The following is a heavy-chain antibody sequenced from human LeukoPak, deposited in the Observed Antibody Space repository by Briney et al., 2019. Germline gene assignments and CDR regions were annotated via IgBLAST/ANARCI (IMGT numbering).Heavy chain of an antibody. CDR3: ARANSYGDFRLFDY. CDR2: IGTAGDT. V-gene: IGHV3-13*01. Sequence: GGSLRLSCAASGFTFSSYDMHWVRQATGKGLEWVSAIGTAGDTYYPGSVKGRFTISRENAKNSLYLQMNGLRAGDTAVYYCARANSYGDFRLFDYWGQGTLVTVSS. J-gene: IGHJ4*02. D-gene: IGHD4-17*01. CDR1: GFTFSSYD.